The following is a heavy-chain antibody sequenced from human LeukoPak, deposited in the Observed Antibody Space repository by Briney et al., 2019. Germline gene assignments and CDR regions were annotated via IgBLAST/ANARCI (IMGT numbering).Heavy chain of an antibody. CDR2: ISRNSRHV. CDR3: VRGASTSSWPAATYYYYMDV. CDR1: GFTFSDYS. D-gene: IGHD2-2*01. J-gene: IGHJ6*03. V-gene: IGHV3-21*01. Sequence: PGGSLRLSCAASGFTFSDYSMNWVRQAPGKGLEWVSSISRNSRHVYYGGSVWGRFTISRDDARNSLFLEMNSLRAEDMAVYYCVRGASTSSWPAATYYYYMDVWGKGTTVTVSS.